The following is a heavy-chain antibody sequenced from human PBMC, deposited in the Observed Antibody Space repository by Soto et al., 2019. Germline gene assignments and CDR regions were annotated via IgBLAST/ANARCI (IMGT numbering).Heavy chain of an antibody. Sequence: LSLTCAVYGGSFSGYYWSWIRQPPGKGLEWIGEINHSGSTNYNPSLKSRVTISVDTSKNQFSLKLSSVTAADTAVYYCARGGVTMVRGAITKHYYYYYGMDVWGQGTTVTV. J-gene: IGHJ6*02. V-gene: IGHV4-34*01. D-gene: IGHD3-10*01. CDR3: ARGGVTMVRGAITKHYYYYYGMDV. CDR2: INHSGST. CDR1: GGSFSGYY.